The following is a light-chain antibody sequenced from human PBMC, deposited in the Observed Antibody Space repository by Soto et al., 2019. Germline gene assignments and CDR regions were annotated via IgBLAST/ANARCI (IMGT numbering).Light chain of an antibody. J-gene: IGKJ1*01. CDR3: QQSYSTPQT. V-gene: IGKV1-8*01. Sequence: IRMTQSPSSFSASTGDRVTITCRASQGISSFLAWYQQKSGKAPKLLMYAASTLQSGVPSRFSGSGSGTDFTLTISSPQPEDFATYYCQQSYSTPQTFGQGTKVDIK. CDR1: QGISSF. CDR2: AAS.